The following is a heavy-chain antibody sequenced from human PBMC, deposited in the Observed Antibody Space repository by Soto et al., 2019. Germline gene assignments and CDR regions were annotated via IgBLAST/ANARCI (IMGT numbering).Heavy chain of an antibody. CDR2: ISYDGSNK. CDR1: GFTFSSYG. V-gene: IGHV3-30*18. Sequence: GGSLRLSCAASGFTFSSYGMRWVRQAPGKGLEWVAVISYDGSNKYYADSVKGRFTISRDNSKNTLYLQMNSLRAEDTAVYYCAKDRGKWELLRHFDYWGQGTLVTVSS. J-gene: IGHJ4*02. CDR3: AKDRGKWELLRHFDY. D-gene: IGHD1-26*01.